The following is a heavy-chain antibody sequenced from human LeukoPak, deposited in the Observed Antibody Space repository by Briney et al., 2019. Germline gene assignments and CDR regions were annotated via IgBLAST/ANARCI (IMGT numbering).Heavy chain of an antibody. Sequence: ASVKVSCKAYGYTFTGYYMHWVRQAPGQGLEGMGWINPNSGGTNYAQKFQGRVTMTRDTSISTAYMELSRLRSDDTAVYYCARDRGPSLGSSSHLPAYWGQGTLVTVSS. CDR3: ARDRGPSLGSSSHLPAY. CDR2: INPNSGGT. CDR1: GYTFTGYY. D-gene: IGHD6-6*01. V-gene: IGHV1-2*02. J-gene: IGHJ4*02.